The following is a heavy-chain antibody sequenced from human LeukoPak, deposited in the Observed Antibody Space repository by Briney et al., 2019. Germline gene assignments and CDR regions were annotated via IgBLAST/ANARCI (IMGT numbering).Heavy chain of an antibody. J-gene: IGHJ4*02. CDR1: GLTFTSHW. CDR3: ARDLHWGASDY. D-gene: IGHD1-26*01. Sequence: GGSLRLSCAASGLTFTSHWMHWVRQVPGKGLVWVSRISKDGSDSFYADSVKGRFTISRDNARNTVELQMNSLRPEDTAVYYCARDLHWGASDYWGQGTLVTVSS. CDR2: ISKDGSDS. V-gene: IGHV3-74*01.